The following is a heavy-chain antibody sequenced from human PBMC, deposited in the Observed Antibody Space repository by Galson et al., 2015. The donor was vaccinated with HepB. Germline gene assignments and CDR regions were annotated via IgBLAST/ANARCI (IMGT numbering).Heavy chain of an antibody. Sequence: QSGAEVKKPGESLKISCKGSGYSFTSYWIGWVRQMPGKGLEWMGIIYPGDSESRYSPSFQGQVTISADKSINTAYLQWSSLKASDTAMYYCARQLNSYYGSGNSPGYWGQGTLVTVSS. CDR1: GYSFTSYW. V-gene: IGHV5-51*01. J-gene: IGHJ4*02. CDR2: IYPGDSES. CDR3: ARQLNSYYGSGNSPGY. D-gene: IGHD3-10*01.